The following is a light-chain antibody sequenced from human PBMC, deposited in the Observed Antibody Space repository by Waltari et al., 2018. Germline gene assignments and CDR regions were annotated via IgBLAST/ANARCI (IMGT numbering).Light chain of an antibody. V-gene: IGKV3-20*01. Sequence: EIVLTQSPGTLSLCPGERATLSCRASQSIGRSLVRYQQKPGQAPRLLIYDVSRRATGIPDRFSGSGYGTDFSLTISRLEPEDFAVYYCQKYERLPATFGQGTTVEIK. J-gene: IGKJ1*01. CDR1: QSIGRS. CDR2: DVS. CDR3: QKYERLPAT.